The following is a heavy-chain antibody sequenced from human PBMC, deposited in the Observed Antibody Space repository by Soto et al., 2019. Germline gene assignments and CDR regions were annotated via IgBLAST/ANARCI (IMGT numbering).Heavy chain of an antibody. CDR1: GGTFSSYA. D-gene: IGHD3-9*01. Sequence: VASLKVSCKASGGTFSSYAISWVRQAPGQGLEWMGGIIPIFGTANYAQKFQGRVTITADESTSTAYMELSSLRSEDTAVYYCARGLVIRPYYYHGMDDWGQGTTVTVSS. V-gene: IGHV1-69*13. J-gene: IGHJ6*02. CDR3: ARGLVIRPYYYHGMDD. CDR2: IIPIFGTA.